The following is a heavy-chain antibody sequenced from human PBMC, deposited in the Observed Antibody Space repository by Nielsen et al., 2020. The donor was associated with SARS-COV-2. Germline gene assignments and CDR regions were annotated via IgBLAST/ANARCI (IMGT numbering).Heavy chain of an antibody. CDR1: GFTFNRYY. J-gene: IGHJ6*02. CDR3: ARHPSIFGVDYGMDV. Sequence: KVSCKASGFTFNRYYMHWVRQAPGQGLEWMGRIDPSDSYTNYSPSFQGHVTISADKSISTAYLQWSSLKASDTAMYYCARHPSIFGVDYGMDVWGQGTTVTVSS. D-gene: IGHD3-3*01. CDR2: IDPSDSYT. V-gene: IGHV5-10-1*01.